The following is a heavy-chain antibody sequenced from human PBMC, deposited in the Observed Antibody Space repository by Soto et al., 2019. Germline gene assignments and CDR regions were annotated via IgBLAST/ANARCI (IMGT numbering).Heavy chain of an antibody. CDR1: EFTFSSYA. J-gene: IGHJ4*02. D-gene: IGHD3-9*01. Sequence: HPGGSLRLSCAASEFTFSSYAMHWIRQAPGKGLEWLAVISFDGNIIQYADSVKGRFIISRDNSKNTLYLQMNSLRGDDTAVYYCARTFDTITYYFDYWGQGTLVTVSS. CDR2: ISFDGNII. CDR3: ARTFDTITYYFDY. V-gene: IGHV3-30-3*01.